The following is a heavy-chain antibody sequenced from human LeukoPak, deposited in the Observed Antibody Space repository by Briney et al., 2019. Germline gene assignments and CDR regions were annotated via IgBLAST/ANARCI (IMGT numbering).Heavy chain of an antibody. J-gene: IGHJ4*02. V-gene: IGHV3-30*18. Sequence: GRSLRLSCAASGFTFSSYDMHWVRQAPGKGLEWVAVISYDGSNQYYADSVKGRFTISRDNSKNTLYLQMNSLRAEDTAVYYCAKDSSGWTTLGYFDYWGQGTLVTVSS. D-gene: IGHD6-19*01. CDR2: ISYDGSNQ. CDR3: AKDSSGWTTLGYFDY. CDR1: GFTFSSYD.